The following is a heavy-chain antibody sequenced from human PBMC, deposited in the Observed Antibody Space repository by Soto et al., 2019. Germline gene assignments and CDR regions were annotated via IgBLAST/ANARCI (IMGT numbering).Heavy chain of an antibody. CDR2: ISTNGGST. V-gene: IGHV3-64D*06. D-gene: IGHD3-22*01. CDR1: GFTFSSYA. J-gene: IGHJ4*02. Sequence: GGSLRLSCSASGFTFSSYAMHWVRQAPGKGLEYVSSISTNGGSTHYADSVKGRFTISRDNSKNTQYLQMSSLRADDTAVYYCVKGEYYYDSSGYYPFDDWGRGT. CDR3: VKGEYYYDSSGYYPFDD.